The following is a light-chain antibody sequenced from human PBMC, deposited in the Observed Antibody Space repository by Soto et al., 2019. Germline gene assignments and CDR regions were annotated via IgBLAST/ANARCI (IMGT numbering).Light chain of an antibody. Sequence: QSALTQPASVSGSPGQSITISCTGTSADVGAYNSVSWYQHHPGKAPKLIIYDVSSRSSGVSSRFSGSKSDNTASLTISGLQAEDEADYYCSSYTSSSTVVFGGGTKLTVL. CDR1: SADVGAYNS. J-gene: IGLJ2*01. V-gene: IGLV2-14*03. CDR2: DVS. CDR3: SSYTSSSTVV.